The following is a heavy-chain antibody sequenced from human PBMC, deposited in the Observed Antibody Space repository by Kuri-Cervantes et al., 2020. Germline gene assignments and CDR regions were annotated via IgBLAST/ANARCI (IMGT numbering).Heavy chain of an antibody. D-gene: IGHD3-22*01. CDR2: IYYIGSA. J-gene: IGHJ4*02. CDR1: GGSISSSIYY. V-gene: IGHV4-61*05. CDR3: ARRDYYYDLFDF. Sequence: SETLSLTCTVSGGSISSSIYYWGWIRQPPGKGLEWIGYIYYIGSATYNPSLKSRVTISVDTSKNQFSLKLSSVTAADTAVYYCARRDYYYDLFDFWGQGTLVTVSS.